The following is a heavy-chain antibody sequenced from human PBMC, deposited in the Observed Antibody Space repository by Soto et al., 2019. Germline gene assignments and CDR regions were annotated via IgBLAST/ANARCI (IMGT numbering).Heavy chain of an antibody. CDR3: AHYGSGSYKYYYYYGMDV. D-gene: IGHD3-10*01. V-gene: IGHV2-5*02. J-gene: IGHJ6*02. Sequence: QITLKESGPTLVKPTQTLTLTCTFSGFSLSTSGVGVGWIRQPPGKALEWLALIYWDDDKRYSPSLKSRLTITKDTSKHQVVLTMTNMDPVDTATYYCAHYGSGSYKYYYYYGMDVWGQGTTVTVSS. CDR1: GFSLSTSGVG. CDR2: IYWDDDK.